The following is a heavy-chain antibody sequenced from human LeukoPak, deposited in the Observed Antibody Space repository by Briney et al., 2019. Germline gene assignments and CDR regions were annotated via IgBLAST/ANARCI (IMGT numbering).Heavy chain of an antibody. CDR3: ARVTGPPGRFDP. CDR1: GGSISSYY. CDR2: FHYSGST. V-gene: IGHV4-59*12. Sequence: PSETLSLTCNVSGGSISSYYWSWIRQPPGKGLEWIGYFHYSGSTNYNPSLKSRVTMSVDTSKNQFSLKLSSVTAADTAVYYCARVTGPPGRFDPWGQGTLVTVSS. D-gene: IGHD2-8*02. J-gene: IGHJ5*02.